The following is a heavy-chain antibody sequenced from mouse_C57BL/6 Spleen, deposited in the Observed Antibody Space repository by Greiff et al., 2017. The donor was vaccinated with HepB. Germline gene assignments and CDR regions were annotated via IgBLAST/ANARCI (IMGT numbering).Heavy chain of an antibody. J-gene: IGHJ2*01. CDR3: ARKRNWDVFYFDY. Sequence: QVQLQQSGAELVKPGASVKLSCKASGYTFTSYWMQWVKQRPGQGLEWIGEIDPSDSYTNYNQKFKGKATLTVDTSSSTAYMQLSSLTSEDSAVYYCARKRNWDVFYFDYWGQGTTLTVSS. CDR1: GYTFTSYW. CDR2: IDPSDSYT. V-gene: IGHV1-50*01. D-gene: IGHD4-1*01.